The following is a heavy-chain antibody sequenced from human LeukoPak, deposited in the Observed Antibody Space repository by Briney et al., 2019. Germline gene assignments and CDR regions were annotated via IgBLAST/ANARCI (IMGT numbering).Heavy chain of an antibody. CDR1: GFTFSTYG. D-gene: IGHD5-12*01. V-gene: IGHV3-30*02. Sequence: GGSLRLSCAASGFTFSTYGMHWVRQAPGKGLEWVAFIRFDGSKKYYADSVKGRFTISRDNSKSTLYLQMNSLRPEDAAVYYCAKDTHSGYYNPWGQGTLVTVSS. J-gene: IGHJ5*02. CDR2: IRFDGSKK. CDR3: AKDTHSGYYNP.